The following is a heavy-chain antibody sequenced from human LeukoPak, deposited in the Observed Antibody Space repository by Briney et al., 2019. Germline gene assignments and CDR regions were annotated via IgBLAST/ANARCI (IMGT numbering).Heavy chain of an antibody. V-gene: IGHV4-34*01. CDR1: GGSFSTYY. D-gene: IGHD2-15*01. CDR2: IDHSGST. J-gene: IGHJ4*02. CDR3: AGTVVTATPVFDY. Sequence: PSATLSLTCAVYGGSFSTYYWSWIRQPPGKGLEWIGEIDHSGSTNYNPSLQSRVTISVATSKNQFSLKLSSVTAADTAVYYCAGTVVTATPVFDYWGRGTLVTVSS.